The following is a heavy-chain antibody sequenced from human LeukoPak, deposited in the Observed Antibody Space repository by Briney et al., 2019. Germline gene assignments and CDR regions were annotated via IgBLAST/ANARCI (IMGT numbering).Heavy chain of an antibody. CDR3: AAKTFDV. J-gene: IGHJ3*01. V-gene: IGHV3-48*03. CDR2: ISSSGSTI. Sequence: GRSLRLSCAASGFTFSSYEMNWVRQATGKGLEWVSYISSSGSTIYYADSVKGRFTISRDNAKNSLYLQMNSLTVEDTALYYCAAKTFDVWGQGTMVTVSS. CDR1: GFTFSSYE.